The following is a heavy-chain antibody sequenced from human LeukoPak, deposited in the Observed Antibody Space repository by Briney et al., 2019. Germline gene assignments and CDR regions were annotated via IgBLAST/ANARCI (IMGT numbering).Heavy chain of an antibody. CDR2: IWYDGSNK. CDR3: AKGTTKWELYDY. Sequence: QTGGSLRLSCAASGFTFSSYGMHWVRQAPGRGLEWVAVIWYDGSNKYYADSVKGRFTISRDNSKNTLYLQMNTLRVEDTAVYYCAKGTTKWELYDYWGQGTLVTVSS. J-gene: IGHJ4*02. D-gene: IGHD1-26*01. CDR1: GFTFSSYG. V-gene: IGHV3-33*06.